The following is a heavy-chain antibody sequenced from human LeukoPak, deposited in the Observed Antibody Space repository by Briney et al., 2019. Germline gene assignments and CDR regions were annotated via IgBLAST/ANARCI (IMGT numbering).Heavy chain of an antibody. CDR2: IYYSGST. J-gene: IGHJ4*02. CDR3: ARHGFSYSSSWYASYCFDY. D-gene: IGHD6-13*01. CDR1: GGSISSYY. V-gene: IGHV4-59*08. Sequence: SETLSLTCTVSGGSISSYYWSWIRQPPGKGLEWIGYIYYSGSTNYNPSLKSRVTISVDTSKNQFSLKLSSVTAADTAVYYCARHGFSYSSSWYASYCFDYWGQGTLVTVSS.